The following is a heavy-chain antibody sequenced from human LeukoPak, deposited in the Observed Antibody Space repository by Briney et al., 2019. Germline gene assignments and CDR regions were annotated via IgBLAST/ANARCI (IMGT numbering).Heavy chain of an antibody. CDR2: ISSSSSYI. V-gene: IGHV3-21*01. Sequence: GGSLRLSCAASGFTFSSYSMNWVRQAPGKGLEWVSSISSSSSYIYYADSVKGRFTISRDNAKNSLYLPMNSLRAEDTAVYYCAPPPWTSHPPYGPDVWGQGTPVTVSS. CDR1: GFTFSSYS. J-gene: IGHJ6*02. D-gene: IGHD3/OR15-3a*01. CDR3: APPPWTSHPPYGPDV.